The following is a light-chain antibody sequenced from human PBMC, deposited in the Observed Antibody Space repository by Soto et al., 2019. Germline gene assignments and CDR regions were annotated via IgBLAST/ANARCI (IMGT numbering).Light chain of an antibody. CDR1: QSVRSNY. CDR2: GAS. Sequence: EIVLTQTPGTLSLSLGERATLSCRASQSVRSNYLAWYQHIPGQAPGLLIYGASSRATGVPDRFSGSGSGTDFTLTISRLEPEDFAVYYCQQYGSSPPYTFGQGTKLEIK. J-gene: IGKJ2*01. V-gene: IGKV3-20*01. CDR3: QQYGSSPPYT.